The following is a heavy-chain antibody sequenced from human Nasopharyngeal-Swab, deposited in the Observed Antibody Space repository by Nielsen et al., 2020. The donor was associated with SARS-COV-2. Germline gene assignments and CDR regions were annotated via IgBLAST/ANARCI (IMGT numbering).Heavy chain of an antibody. D-gene: IGHD6-19*01. CDR1: GFTVSSNY. CDR2: IYAAGQA. Sequence: GESLKISCAASGFTVSSNYMSWVRHSPNKGLEWVSVIYAAGQAFYTDSVKGRFIISRDDSKNTVFLQMNSLRAEDTAVYYCATLGAPGGWYFHYWGQGTLVTVSS. V-gene: IGHV3-53*01. J-gene: IGHJ4*02. CDR3: ATLGAPGGWYFHY.